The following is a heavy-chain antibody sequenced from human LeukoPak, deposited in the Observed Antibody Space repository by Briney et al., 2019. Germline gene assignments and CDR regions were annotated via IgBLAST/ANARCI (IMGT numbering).Heavy chain of an antibody. CDR3: ARDHSDTTSQGDYYYYMHV. V-gene: IGHV3-21*01. D-gene: IGHD1-1*01. J-gene: IGHJ6*03. Sequence: GGSLRLSCAASGFTFSSYSMNWVRQAPGKGLEWVSSISSSSSYIYYADSVKGRFTISRDNAKNSLYLQMNSLRAEDTAVYYCARDHSDTTSQGDYYYYMHVWGKGTTVTISS. CDR2: ISSSSSYI. CDR1: GFTFSSYS.